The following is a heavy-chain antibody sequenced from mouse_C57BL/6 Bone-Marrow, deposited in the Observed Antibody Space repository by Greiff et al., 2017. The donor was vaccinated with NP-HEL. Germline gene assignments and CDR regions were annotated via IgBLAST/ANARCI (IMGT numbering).Heavy chain of an antibody. CDR3: TTVGYGNYCLYYFDY. V-gene: IGHV14-1*01. D-gene: IGHD2-10*02. Sequence: VHVKQSGAELVRPGASVKLSFTASGFNIKDYYMHWVQQRPEQGLEWIGRIDPEDGDTEYAPKFQGKATMTADTSSNTAYLQLSSLTSEDTAVYYCTTVGYGNYCLYYFDYWGQGTTLTVSS. J-gene: IGHJ2*01. CDR2: IDPEDGDT. CDR1: GFNIKDYY.